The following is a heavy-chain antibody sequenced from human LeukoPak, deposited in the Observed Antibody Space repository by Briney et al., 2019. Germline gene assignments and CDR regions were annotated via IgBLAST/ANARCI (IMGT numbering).Heavy chain of an antibody. D-gene: IGHD6-6*01. CDR3: AGGPYSSSYTSLEAFDI. J-gene: IGHJ3*02. CDR2: IYPNDSDT. CDR1: GYSFTSYW. Sequence: KRGASLQISCKGSGYSFTSYWIGWVRQLPGKGLEWMGIIYPNDSDTRYSPSFQGQVTISADKSISTAYLQWSSLKASDTAMYYCAGGPYSSSYTSLEAFDIWGQGTMVTVSS. V-gene: IGHV5-51*01.